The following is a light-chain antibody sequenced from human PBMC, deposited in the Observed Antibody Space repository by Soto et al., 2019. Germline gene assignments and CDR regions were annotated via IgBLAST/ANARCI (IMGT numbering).Light chain of an antibody. V-gene: IGKV3D-15*01. CDR3: QQYNSYSWT. CDR2: DAS. Sequence: EIVMTQSPATLSVSPGERATLSCRASQSVSSYLSWYQQKPVQAPRLLIDDASNRATGIPARFSGSGSGTEFTLTISSLQSDDSATYYCQQYNSYSWTFGQGTKVDIK. J-gene: IGKJ1*01. CDR1: QSVSSY.